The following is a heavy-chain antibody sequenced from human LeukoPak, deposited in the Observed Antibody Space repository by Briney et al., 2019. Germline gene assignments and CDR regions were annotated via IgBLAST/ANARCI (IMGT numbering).Heavy chain of an antibody. J-gene: IGHJ4*02. CDR2: IIPIFGTA. V-gene: IGHV1-69*13. D-gene: IGHD3-10*01. CDR3: AADSTPMVRGFLIAFAY. Sequence: SVKVSCKASGGTFSSYAISWVRQPPGQGLEWMGGIIPIFGTANYAQKFQGRVTITADESTSTAYMELSSLTPEDTAVYYCAADSTPMVRGFLIAFAYWGQGAQVTVSS. CDR1: GGTFSSYA.